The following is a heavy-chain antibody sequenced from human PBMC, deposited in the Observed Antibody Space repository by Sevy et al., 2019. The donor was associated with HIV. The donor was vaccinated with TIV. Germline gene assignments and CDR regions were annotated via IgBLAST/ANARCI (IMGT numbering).Heavy chain of an antibody. V-gene: IGHV1-2*06. CDR1: GYTFTGYY. CDR3: AKARGIVGATDAFDI. Sequence: ASVKVSCKASGYTFTGYYMQWVRQAPGQGLEWMGRINPNSGGTNYAQKFQGRVTMTRDTSISTAYMELSRLRSDDTAVYYCAKARGIVGATDAFDIWGQGTMVTVSS. D-gene: IGHD1-26*01. J-gene: IGHJ3*02. CDR2: INPNSGGT.